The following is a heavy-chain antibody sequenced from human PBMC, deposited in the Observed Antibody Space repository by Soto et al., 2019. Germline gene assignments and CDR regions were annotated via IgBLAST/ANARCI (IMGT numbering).Heavy chain of an antibody. D-gene: IGHD1-26*01. J-gene: IGHJ3*01. CDR3: ASQWGDACDL. V-gene: IGHV4-59*12. Sequence: QVQLQESGPGLVKPSETLSLTCTVSGGSISSYYWCWIRQPPGKGLGWIGYIYYSGSTNYNPSPKSRDTRSVDTSRNQTSRQLSSVTAADTGGYFCASQWGDACDLWCQGTMVTVSS. CDR2: IYYSGST. CDR1: GGSISSYY.